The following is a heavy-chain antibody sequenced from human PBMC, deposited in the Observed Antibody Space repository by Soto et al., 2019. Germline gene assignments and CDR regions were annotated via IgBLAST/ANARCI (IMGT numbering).Heavy chain of an antibody. CDR3: ARDAPLCTNGVCYTVNYYYYMDV. D-gene: IGHD2-8*01. J-gene: IGHJ6*03. Sequence: TLSLTCTVSGGSISSGGYYWSWIRQHPGKGLEWIGYIYYSGSTYYNPSLKSRVTISVGTSKNQFSLKLSSVTAADTAVYYCARDAPLCTNGVCYTVNYYYYMDVWGKGTTVTVSS. CDR2: IYYSGST. V-gene: IGHV4-31*03. CDR1: GGSISSGGYY.